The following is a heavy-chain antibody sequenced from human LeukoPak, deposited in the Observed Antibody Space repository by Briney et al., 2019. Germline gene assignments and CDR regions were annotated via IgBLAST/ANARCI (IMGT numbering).Heavy chain of an antibody. V-gene: IGHV5-51*01. Sequence: GESLKISCKGSGYIFNKYWIAWVRQMPGKGLEWWGIIYPGDSDTRYSPSFQGQVTISADKSISTAYLQWSSLKASDTAMYYCARRGNCSSTSCYKWFDPWGQGTLVTVSS. CDR1: GYIFNKYW. J-gene: IGHJ5*02. D-gene: IGHD2-2*02. CDR3: ARRGNCSSTSCYKWFDP. CDR2: IYPGDSDT.